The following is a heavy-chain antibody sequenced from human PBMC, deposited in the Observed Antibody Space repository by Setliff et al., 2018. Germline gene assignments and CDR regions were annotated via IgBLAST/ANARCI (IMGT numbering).Heavy chain of an antibody. J-gene: IGHJ3*02. CDR1: GGSISTSSY. V-gene: IGHV4-39*01. CDR2: IYYSGTT. Sequence: PSETLSLTCTVSGGSISTSSYWGWIRQPPGKGLEWIGSIYYSGTTYYNPSLKSRVTISVDTSKNQFSLRLSSVTAADTAVYYCARPHYGSGGYFNSLSAFDIWGRGTMVTVS. D-gene: IGHD3-10*01. CDR3: ARPHYGSGGYFNSLSAFDI.